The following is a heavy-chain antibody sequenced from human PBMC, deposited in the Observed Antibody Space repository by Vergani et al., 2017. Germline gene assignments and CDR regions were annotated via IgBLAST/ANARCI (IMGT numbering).Heavy chain of an antibody. V-gene: IGHV4-34*02. CDR3: ARGDYCSGGSCYQDYYYGMDV. CDR1: GGSFSGYY. CDR2: INQGGRT. Sequence: QVQLQQWGAGLLKPSETLSLTCAVYGGSFSGYYWSWIRQPPGKGLEWIGEINQGGRTNYNPSLKSRVTISVDTSKNQFSLKVSSVTAADTAVYYCARGDYCSGGSCYQDYYYGMDVWGQGTTVTVSS. D-gene: IGHD2-15*01. J-gene: IGHJ6*02.